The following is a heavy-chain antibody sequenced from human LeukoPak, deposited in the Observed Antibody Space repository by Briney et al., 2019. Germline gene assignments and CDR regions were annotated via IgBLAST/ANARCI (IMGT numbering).Heavy chain of an antibody. D-gene: IGHD3-3*01. J-gene: IGHJ4*02. Sequence: PGGSLRLSCAASGFTFDDYAMHWVRHAPGKGMEWVSGISWNSGSIVYADSVKGRFTISRDNAKNSLYLQMNSLRAEDTALYYCAKDSYYDFWSGYFTFDYWGQGTLVTVSS. CDR2: ISWNSGSI. V-gene: IGHV3-9*01. CDR1: GFTFDDYA. CDR3: AKDSYYDFWSGYFTFDY.